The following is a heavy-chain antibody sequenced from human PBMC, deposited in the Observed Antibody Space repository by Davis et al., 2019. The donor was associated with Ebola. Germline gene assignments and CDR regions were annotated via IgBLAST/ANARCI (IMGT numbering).Heavy chain of an antibody. D-gene: IGHD2-15*01. V-gene: IGHV3-11*01. Sequence: GESLKISCAASGFTFSDDYMNWIRQAPGKGQEWVSYISGSGSTTYYADSVKGRFTISRDNSKNTLYLQMNSLRAEDTAVYYCARVVCSGGSCYSDYWGQGTLVTVSS. CDR3: ARVVCSGGSCYSDY. J-gene: IGHJ4*02. CDR1: GFTFSDDY. CDR2: ISGSGSTT.